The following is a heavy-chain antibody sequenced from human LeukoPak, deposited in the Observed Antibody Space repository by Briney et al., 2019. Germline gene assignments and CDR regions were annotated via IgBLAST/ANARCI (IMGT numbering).Heavy chain of an antibody. V-gene: IGHV3-21*01. J-gene: IGHJ4*02. CDR2: ISSSSSYI. CDR1: GFTFSSYS. CDR3: ARDVRGTYSSGYYPDY. D-gene: IGHD3-22*01. Sequence: SGGSLRLSCAASGFTFSSYSMNWVRQAPGKGLEWVSAISSSSSYIYYADSVKGRFTISRDNAKNSLYLQMNSPRAEDTAVYYCARDVRGTYSSGYYPDYWGQGTLVTVSS.